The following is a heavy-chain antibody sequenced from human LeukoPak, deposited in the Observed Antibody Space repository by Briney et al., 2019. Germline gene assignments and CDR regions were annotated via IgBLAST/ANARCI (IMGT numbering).Heavy chain of an antibody. CDR3: ARDFPPHGYSGSSR. Sequence: GGSLRLSCAASGFTVSSNYMSWVRQAPGKGLEWVSDIYSGGSTYYADSVKGRFTISRDNSKNTLYLQMNSLRAEDTAVYYCARDFPPHGYSGSSRWGQGTLVTVSS. CDR2: IYSGGST. CDR1: GFTVSSNY. J-gene: IGHJ4*02. D-gene: IGHD1-26*01. V-gene: IGHV3-53*01.